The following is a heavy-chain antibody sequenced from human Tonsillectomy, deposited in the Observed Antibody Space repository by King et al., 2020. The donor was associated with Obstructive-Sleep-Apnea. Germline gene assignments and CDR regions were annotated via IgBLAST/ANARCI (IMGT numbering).Heavy chain of an antibody. V-gene: IGHV7-4-1*02. CDR2: INTNTGNP. J-gene: IGHJ6*02. D-gene: IGHD5-12*01. Sequence: QLVQSGSELKKPGASVKVSCKASGYTFTTYAMNWVRQAPGQGLEWMGWINTNTGNPTYAQGLTGRFVFSLDTSVSTAYLQISSLKAEDTAVYYCARGGYSGYDYVWYYYYGMDVWGQGTTVTVSS. CDR1: GYTFTTYA. CDR3: ARGGYSGYDYVWYYYYGMDV.